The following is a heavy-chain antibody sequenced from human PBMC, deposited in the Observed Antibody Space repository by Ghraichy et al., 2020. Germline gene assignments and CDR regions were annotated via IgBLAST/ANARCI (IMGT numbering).Heavy chain of an antibody. V-gene: IGHV2-5*01. CDR3: ARYSYGSGMFEP. Sequence: SGPTLVKPTQTLTLSCTFSWVSLSTSGVVVGWIRQLPGKALEWLALVYWTDEKSYSPPLKSRITITKHTSKNQVDLTMTNMDLVDTATYYCARYSYGSGMFEPWGQGTLVTVSS. D-gene: IGHD3-10*01. CDR2: VYWTDEK. CDR1: WVSLSTSGVV. J-gene: IGHJ5*02.